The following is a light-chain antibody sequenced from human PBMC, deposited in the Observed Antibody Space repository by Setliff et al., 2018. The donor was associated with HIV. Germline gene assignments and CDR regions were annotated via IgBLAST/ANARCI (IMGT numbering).Light chain of an antibody. J-gene: IGLJ1*01. CDR1: SSTIGAVYD. V-gene: IGLV1-40*01. Sequence: QSVLTQPPSVSRAPGQRVTISCTGSSSTIGAVYDVHWYQQFPGTAPKVLIYANSNRPSGVPDQFSGSKSGTSASLAITGLQAEDEADYFCQSFDSSLNGYVFGTGTKV. CDR3: QSFDSSLNGYV. CDR2: ANS.